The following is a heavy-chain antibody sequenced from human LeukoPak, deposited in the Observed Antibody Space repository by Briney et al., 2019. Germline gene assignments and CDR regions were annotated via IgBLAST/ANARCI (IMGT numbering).Heavy chain of an antibody. D-gene: IGHD4-17*01. CDR2: ISSSSSYI. V-gene: IGHV3-21*01. CDR1: GFTFSSYS. Sequence: TGGSLRLSCAASGFTFSSYSMTWVRQAPGKGLEWVSSISSSSSYIYYADSVKGRFTISRDNAKNSLYLQMHSLRAEDTAVYYCAREGGGDYADYYLDYWGQGTLVTVSS. CDR3: AREGGGDYADYYLDY. J-gene: IGHJ4*02.